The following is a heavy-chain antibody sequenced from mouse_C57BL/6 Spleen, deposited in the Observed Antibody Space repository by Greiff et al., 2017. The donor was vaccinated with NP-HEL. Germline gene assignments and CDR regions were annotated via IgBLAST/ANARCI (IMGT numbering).Heavy chain of an antibody. CDR1: GYTFTSYW. CDR2: IDPNSGGT. CDR3: ARSATVDPSYWYFDV. V-gene: IGHV1-72*01. J-gene: IGHJ1*03. Sequence: QVQLQQSGAELVKPGASVKLSCKASGYTFTSYWMHWVKQRPGRGLEWIGRIDPNSGGTKYNEKFKSKATLTVDKPSSTAYMQLSSLTSEDSAVYYCARSATVDPSYWYFDVWGTGTTVTVSS. D-gene: IGHD1-1*01.